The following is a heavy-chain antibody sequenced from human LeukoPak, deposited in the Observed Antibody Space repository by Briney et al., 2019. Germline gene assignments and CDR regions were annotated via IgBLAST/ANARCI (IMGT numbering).Heavy chain of an antibody. D-gene: IGHD5-18*01. Sequence: SETLSLTCTVSGGSISSGGYYWGWIRQPPGKGLEWIGSIYHSGSTYYNPSLKSRVTISVDTSKNQFSLKLSSVTAADTAVYYCAVDTAMVREGYFDYWGQGTLVTVSS. CDR1: GGSISSGGYY. CDR2: IYHSGST. V-gene: IGHV4-39*07. J-gene: IGHJ4*02. CDR3: AVDTAMVREGYFDY.